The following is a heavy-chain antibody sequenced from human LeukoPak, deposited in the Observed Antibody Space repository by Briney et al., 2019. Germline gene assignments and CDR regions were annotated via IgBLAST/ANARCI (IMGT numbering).Heavy chain of an antibody. J-gene: IGHJ3*02. CDR1: GFTVSSNY. Sequence: PGGSLRLSCTASGFTVSSNYMSWVRQAPGKGLEWVSVIYSGGSTYYADSVKGRFTISRDYSKNTLYLQMNSLRAEDTAVYYCARDYPYSGSSFAFDIWGQGTMVTVSS. CDR3: ARDYPYSGSSFAFDI. V-gene: IGHV3-66*01. D-gene: IGHD1-26*01. CDR2: IYSGGST.